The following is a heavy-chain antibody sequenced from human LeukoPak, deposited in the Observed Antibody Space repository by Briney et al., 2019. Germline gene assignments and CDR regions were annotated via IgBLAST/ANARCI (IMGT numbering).Heavy chain of an antibody. CDR1: GYTFTSYA. Sequence: GASVKVSCKASGYTFTSYAMNWVRQAPGQGLEWMGWINTNTGNPTYAQGFTGRFVFSLDTSVSTAYLQISSLKAEDTAVYYCARDEPPPIRIAATNWFDPWGQGTLVTVSS. J-gene: IGHJ5*02. CDR2: INTNTGNP. D-gene: IGHD6-25*01. CDR3: ARDEPPPIRIAATNWFDP. V-gene: IGHV7-4-1*02.